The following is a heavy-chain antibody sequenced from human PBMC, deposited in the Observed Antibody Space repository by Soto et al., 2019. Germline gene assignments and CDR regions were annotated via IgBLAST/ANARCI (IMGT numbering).Heavy chain of an antibody. J-gene: IGHJ6*02. CDR2: IDPSDSYT. D-gene: IGHD3-16*01. CDR3: ARETRPPFGYYGMDL. V-gene: IGHV5-10-1*01. CDR1: GYSFTSYW. Sequence: GESLKISCKGSGYSFTSYWISWVRQMPGKGLEWMGRIDPSDSYTNYSPSFQGHVTISADKSISTAYLQWSSLKASDTAMYYCARETRPPFGYYGMDLCGQGSKVIGSS.